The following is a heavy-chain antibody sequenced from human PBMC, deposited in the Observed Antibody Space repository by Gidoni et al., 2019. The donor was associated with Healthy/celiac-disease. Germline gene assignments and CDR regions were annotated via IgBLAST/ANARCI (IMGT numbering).Heavy chain of an antibody. J-gene: IGHJ4*02. D-gene: IGHD3-22*01. CDR2: ISGSGGST. CDR1: GFTFSSYA. CDR3: AKHRIASITMIVGTFDY. Sequence: EVQLLESGGGLVQPGGSLRLSCAASGFTFSSYAMSWVRQAPGKGLEWVSAISGSGGSTYYADSVKGRFTISRDNSKNTLYLQMNSLRAEDTAVYYWAKHRIASITMIVGTFDYWGQGTLVTVSS. V-gene: IGHV3-23*01.